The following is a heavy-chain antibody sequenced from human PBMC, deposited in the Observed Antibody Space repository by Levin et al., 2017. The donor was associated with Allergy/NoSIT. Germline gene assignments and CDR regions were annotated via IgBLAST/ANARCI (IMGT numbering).Heavy chain of an antibody. CDR1: GFTFSSYA. J-gene: IGHJ6*03. D-gene: IGHD2-15*01. CDR3: ARDPRDVVVVAATAYYYYYMDV. V-gene: IGHV3-30-3*01. Sequence: AGGSLRLSCAASGFTFSSYAMHWVRQAPGKGLEWVAVISYDGSNKYYADSVKGRFTISRDNSKNTLYLQMNSLRAEDTAVYYCARDPRDVVVVAATAYYYYYMDVWGKGTTVTVSS. CDR2: ISYDGSNK.